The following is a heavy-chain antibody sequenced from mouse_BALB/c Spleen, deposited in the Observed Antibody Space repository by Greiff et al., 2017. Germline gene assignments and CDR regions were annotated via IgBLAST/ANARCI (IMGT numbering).Heavy chain of an antibody. CDR1: GYTFTDYN. CDR2: IYPYNGGT. V-gene: IGHV1S29*02. Sequence: EVQLQQSGPELVKPGASVKISCKASGYTFTDYNMHWVKQSHGKSLEWIGYIYPYNGGTGYNQKFKSKATLTVDNSSSTAYMELRSLTSEDSAVYYCARTFYSPFAYWGQGTLVTVSA. CDR3: ARTFYSPFAY. D-gene: IGHD2-1*01. J-gene: IGHJ3*01.